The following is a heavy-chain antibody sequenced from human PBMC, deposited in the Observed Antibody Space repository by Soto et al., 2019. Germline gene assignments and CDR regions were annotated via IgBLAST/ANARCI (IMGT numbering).Heavy chain of an antibody. CDR1: GFTFSTYT. D-gene: IGHD2-2*01. V-gene: IGHV3-23*01. CDR3: AKARCSTTNCYVPDY. Sequence: GGSLRLSCAASGFTFSTYTMSWVRRAPGKGLEWVSAISGSGASPSYADSVQGRFTISRDNPKRTLYLQMNNLRAEDAAVYYCAKARCSTTNCYVPDYWGQGTLVTVSS. J-gene: IGHJ4*02. CDR2: ISGSGASP.